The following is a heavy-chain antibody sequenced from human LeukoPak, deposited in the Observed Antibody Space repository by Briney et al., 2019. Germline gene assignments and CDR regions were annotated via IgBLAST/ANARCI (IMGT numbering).Heavy chain of an antibody. CDR1: GGSMTTGNW. J-gene: IGHJ5*02. D-gene: IGHD3-9*01. CDR3: ARHELRYFDWLLSVRGFDP. CDR2: IFHNGTS. V-gene: IGHV4-4*02. Sequence: SETLSLTCAVSGGSMTTGNWWTWVRQSPDKGLEWVGEIFHNGTSNYNPSLNSRVTISVDTSKNQFSLKPSSVTAADTAVYYCARHELRYFDWLLSVRGFDPWGQGTLVTVSS.